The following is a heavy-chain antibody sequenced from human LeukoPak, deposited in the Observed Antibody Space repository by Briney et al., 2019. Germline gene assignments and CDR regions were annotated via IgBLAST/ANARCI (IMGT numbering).Heavy chain of an antibody. CDR1: GITFSSYA. J-gene: IGHJ6*02. CDR3: ARDRGGKLGMDV. V-gene: IGHV3-23*01. Sequence: GGSLRLSCAASGITFSSYAMSWVRQAPGKGLEWVSGISGTDGSTYYVDSVKGRFTISRDNSKNTLYLQMNSLRAEDTAVYYCARDRGGKLGMDVWGQGTTVTVSS. D-gene: IGHD2-15*01. CDR2: ISGTDGST.